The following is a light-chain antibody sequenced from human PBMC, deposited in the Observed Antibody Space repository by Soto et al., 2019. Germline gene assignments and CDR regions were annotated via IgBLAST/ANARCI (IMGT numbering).Light chain of an antibody. Sequence: EIVLTQSPGTLSLSPGERATLSCRASQSVSSSYLAWYQQKPGQAPRLLIYGASSRATGIPDRFSGSGSGTVFTLTISRLEPEDCAVYYCQQYGSSPRVTFGGGTKVEIK. CDR3: QQYGSSPRVT. J-gene: IGKJ4*01. CDR2: GAS. CDR1: QSVSSSY. V-gene: IGKV3-20*01.